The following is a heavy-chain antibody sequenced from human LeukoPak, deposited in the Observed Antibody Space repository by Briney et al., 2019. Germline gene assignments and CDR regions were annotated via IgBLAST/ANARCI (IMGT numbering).Heavy chain of an antibody. V-gene: IGHV4-59*11. CDR2: VFFTGST. J-gene: IGHJ4*02. D-gene: IGHD1-26*01. CDR1: GDSIRSHY. CDR3: ARVEWELLGAHL. Sequence: PSETLSLTCSVSGDSIRSHYWSWIRQPPGKRPERIGHVFFTGSTTYNPTLEGRVTISIDTSGSQFSLKLTSVTAADTAVYYCARVEWELLGAHLWGQGILLSVSS.